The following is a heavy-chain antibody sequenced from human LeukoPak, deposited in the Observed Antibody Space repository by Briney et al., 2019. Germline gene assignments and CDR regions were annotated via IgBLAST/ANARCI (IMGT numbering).Heavy chain of an antibody. CDR1: GFTFSSYA. CDR3: ASIFWGYCSSTSCYVDY. D-gene: IGHD2-2*01. J-gene: IGHJ4*02. Sequence: HPGGSLRLSCAASGFTFSSYAMHWVRQAPGEGLEWVAVISYDGSIKHYTDSVKGRFTISRDNSKNTLYLQMSSLRPEDTAVHYCASIFWGYCSSTSCYVDYWGQGTLVSVSS. CDR2: ISYDGSIK. V-gene: IGHV3-30-3*01.